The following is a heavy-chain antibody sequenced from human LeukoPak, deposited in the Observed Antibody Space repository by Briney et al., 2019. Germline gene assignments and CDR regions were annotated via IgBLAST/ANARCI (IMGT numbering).Heavy chain of an antibody. D-gene: IGHD2-2*01. Sequence: TGGSLRLSCAASGFTFSSYAMNWVRQAPGKGLEWVSRISSSGNNTYYADSVRGRFAISRDSSKNTLYLQMNRLRVEDTAVYFCAKDREGPTALKQGVFHIWGQGAMVTVSS. J-gene: IGHJ3*02. V-gene: IGHV3-23*01. CDR2: ISSSGNNT. CDR1: GFTFSSYA. CDR3: AKDREGPTALKQGVFHI.